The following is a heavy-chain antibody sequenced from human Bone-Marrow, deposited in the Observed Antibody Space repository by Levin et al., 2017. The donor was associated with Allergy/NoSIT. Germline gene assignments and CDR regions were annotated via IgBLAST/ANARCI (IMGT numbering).Heavy chain of an antibody. CDR3: ARGLYQLLTYGAFDI. CDR2: ISYDGSNK. CDR1: GFTFSSYA. Sequence: GGSLRLSCAASGFTFSSYAVHWVRQAPGKGLEWVAVISYDGSNKYYADSVKGRFTISRDNSKNTLYLQMNSLRAEDTAVYYCARGLYQLLTYGAFDIWGQGTMVTVSS. J-gene: IGHJ3*02. D-gene: IGHD2-2*01. V-gene: IGHV3-30-3*01.